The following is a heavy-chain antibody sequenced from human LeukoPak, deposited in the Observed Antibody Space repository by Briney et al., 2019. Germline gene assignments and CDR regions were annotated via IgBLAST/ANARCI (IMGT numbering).Heavy chain of an antibody. CDR1: GFIFSNYW. CDR3: ASQPSAVAGNY. V-gene: IGHV3-7*02. Sequence: GGSLRLSCAASGFIFSNYWMTWVRQAPGKGLEWVANIKQNGDEQYYVDSVKGRFTISRDNAKNSLYLQMNSLRAEDTAVYYCASQPSAVAGNYWGQGTLVTVSS. CDR2: IKQNGDEQ. D-gene: IGHD6-19*01. J-gene: IGHJ4*02.